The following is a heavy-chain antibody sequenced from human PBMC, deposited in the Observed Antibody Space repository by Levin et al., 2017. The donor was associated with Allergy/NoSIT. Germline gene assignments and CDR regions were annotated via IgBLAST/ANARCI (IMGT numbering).Heavy chain of an antibody. V-gene: IGHV3-21*01. CDR2: ISGSTLYI. CDR1: GFTFSSFI. D-gene: IGHD6-19*01. J-gene: IGHJ4*02. CDR3: ARADSSGFLDY. Sequence: GESLKISCAASGFTFSSFIMNWVRQAPGKGLEWVSSISGSTLYIYYADSVKGRFSISRDNAKTSLYLQMNSLRAEDTAVYYCARADSSGFLDYWGQGTLVTVSS.